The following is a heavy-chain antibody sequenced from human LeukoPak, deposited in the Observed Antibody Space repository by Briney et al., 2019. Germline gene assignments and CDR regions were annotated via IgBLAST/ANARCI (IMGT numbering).Heavy chain of an antibody. CDR3: ARDYYDSSGSVWFDP. Sequence: SSQTLSLTCTVSGGSISSGNYYWSWIRQPAGKGLEWIGRIYTSGSTNYNPSLKSRVTISVDTSKNQFSLKLSSVTAAGTAVYYCARDYYDSSGSVWFDPWGQGTLVTVSS. D-gene: IGHD3-22*01. CDR1: GGSISSGNYY. V-gene: IGHV4-61*02. J-gene: IGHJ5*02. CDR2: IYTSGST.